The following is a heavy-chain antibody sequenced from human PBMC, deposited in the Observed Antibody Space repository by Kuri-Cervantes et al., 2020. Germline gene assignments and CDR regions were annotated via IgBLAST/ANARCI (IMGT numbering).Heavy chain of an antibody. CDR2: ISYDGSNK. CDR3: ARVRDPYYDSSGNMWGYFDY. J-gene: IGHJ4*02. CDR1: GFTFSSYG. V-gene: IGHV3-30*03. Sequence: GGSLRLSCAASGFTFSSYGMHWVRQAPGKGLEWVAVISYDGSNKYYADSVKGRFTISRDNSKNTLYLQMNSLRAEDTAVYYCARVRDPYYDSSGNMWGYFDYWGQGTLVTVSS. D-gene: IGHD3-22*01.